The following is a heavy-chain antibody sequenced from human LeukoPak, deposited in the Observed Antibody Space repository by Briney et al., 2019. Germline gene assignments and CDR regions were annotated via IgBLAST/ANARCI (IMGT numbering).Heavy chain of an antibody. Sequence: SETLSLTCAVYGGSFSGYYWSWIRQPPGKGLEWIGGINHSGSTNYNPSLKSRVTISVDTSKNQFSLKLSSVTAADTAVYYCARIQGRLVVPAAKRRKDYYYGMDVWGQGTTVTVSS. J-gene: IGHJ6*02. CDR1: GGSFSGYY. D-gene: IGHD2-2*01. V-gene: IGHV4-34*01. CDR2: INHSGST. CDR3: ARIQGRLVVPAAKRRKDYYYGMDV.